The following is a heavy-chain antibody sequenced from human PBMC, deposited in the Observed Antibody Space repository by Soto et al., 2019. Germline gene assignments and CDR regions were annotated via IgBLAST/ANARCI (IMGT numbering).Heavy chain of an antibody. CDR1: SDSNGSSYW. D-gene: IGHD1-7*01. Sequence: QVQLQESGPGLVKPSGTLSLTCGVSSDSNGSSYWCSWVRQAPGKGLEWIGEIHHSGRTHYNPSLKSRVTMSVGTSDNQFSLKLNSVTAADTAVYYCARSNWNYIRTLDYWGQGTLVTVSS. CDR2: IHHSGRT. CDR3: ARSNWNYIRTLDY. V-gene: IGHV4-4*02. J-gene: IGHJ4*02.